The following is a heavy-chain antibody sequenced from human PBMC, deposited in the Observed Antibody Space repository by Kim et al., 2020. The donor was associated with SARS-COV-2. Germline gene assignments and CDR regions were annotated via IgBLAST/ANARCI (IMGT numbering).Heavy chain of an antibody. V-gene: IGHV4-4*02. J-gene: IGHJ4*02. D-gene: IGHD2-2*01. CDR2: IYHSGST. Sequence: SETLSLTCAVSGGSISSSNWWSWVRQPPGKGLEWIGEIYHSGSTNYNPSLKSRVTISVDKSKNQFSLKLSSVTAADTAVYYCARELGYCSSTSCYRLWAFDYWGQGTLVTVSS. CDR1: GGSISSSNW. CDR3: ARELGYCSSTSCYRLWAFDY.